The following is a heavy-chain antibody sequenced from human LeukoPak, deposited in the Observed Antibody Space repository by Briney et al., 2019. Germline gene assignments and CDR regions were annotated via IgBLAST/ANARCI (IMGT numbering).Heavy chain of an antibody. J-gene: IGHJ6*02. Sequence: GGSLRLSCAASGFTFSSYSMNWVRQAPGKGLEWVSSISSSSSYIYYADSVKGRFTISRDNAKNSLYLQMNSLRAEDTAVYYCAREDRVAALYGMDVWGQGTTVTVSS. CDR3: AREDRVAALYGMDV. CDR2: ISSSSSYI. CDR1: GFTFSSYS. V-gene: IGHV3-21*01. D-gene: IGHD5-12*01.